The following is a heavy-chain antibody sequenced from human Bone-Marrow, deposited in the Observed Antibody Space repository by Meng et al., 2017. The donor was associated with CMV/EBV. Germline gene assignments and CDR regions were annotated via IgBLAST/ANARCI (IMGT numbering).Heavy chain of an antibody. D-gene: IGHD6-13*01. Sequence: GESLKISCAASGFTFSSYSMNWVRQAPGKGLGWVSSISSSSSYIYYADSVKGRFTISRDNAKNSLYLQMNSLRAEDTAVYYCARIAAAGPGGLYFDLWGRGTLVTVSS. J-gene: IGHJ2*01. V-gene: IGHV3-21*01. CDR2: ISSSSSYI. CDR3: ARIAAAGPGGLYFDL. CDR1: GFTFSSYS.